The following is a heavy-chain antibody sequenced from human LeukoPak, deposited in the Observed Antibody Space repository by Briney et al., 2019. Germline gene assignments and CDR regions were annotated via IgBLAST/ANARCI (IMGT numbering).Heavy chain of an antibody. J-gene: IGHJ4*02. CDR2: IYYSGST. CDR3: ASSQAGYSSGSYNY. Sequence: PSETLSLTCTVSGGSMSDYYWTWIRQPPGRTLEWIGYIYYSGSTKYNPSLKSRVTMSIDTSKDQFSLKLSSVTAADTAVYYCASSQAGYSSGSYNYWGQGTLVTVSS. D-gene: IGHD6-19*01. CDR1: GGSMSDYY. V-gene: IGHV4-59*01.